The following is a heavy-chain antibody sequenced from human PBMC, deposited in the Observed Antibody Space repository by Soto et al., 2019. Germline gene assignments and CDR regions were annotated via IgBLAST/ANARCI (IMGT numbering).Heavy chain of an antibody. V-gene: IGHV4-34*01. CDR2: INHSGST. CDR3: ARGHIVVVTAFGFDP. Sequence: LSLTCAVYGGSFSGYYWSWIRQPPGKGLEWIGEINHSGSTNYNPSLKSRVTISVDTSKNQFSLKLSSVTAADTAVYYCARGHIVVVTAFGFDPWGQGTLVTVSS. CDR1: GGSFSGYY. D-gene: IGHD2-21*02. J-gene: IGHJ5*02.